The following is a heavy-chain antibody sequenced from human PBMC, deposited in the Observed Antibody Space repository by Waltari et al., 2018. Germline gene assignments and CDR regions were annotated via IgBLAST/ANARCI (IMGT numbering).Heavy chain of an antibody. Sequence: VQLVQSGAEVKKPGESLKISCKGSGYSFTSYWIGWVRQMPGKGLEWMGIIYPGDSDTRDSPSVQGQVTISADKSISTAYLQWSSLKASDTAMYYCARMGDTAMVTVHFDYWGQGTLVTVSS. D-gene: IGHD5-18*01. CDR3: ARMGDTAMVTVHFDY. CDR1: GYSFTSYW. V-gene: IGHV5-51*03. CDR2: IYPGDSDT. J-gene: IGHJ4*02.